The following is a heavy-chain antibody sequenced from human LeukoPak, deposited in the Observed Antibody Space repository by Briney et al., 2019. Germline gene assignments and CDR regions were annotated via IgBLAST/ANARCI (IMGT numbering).Heavy chain of an antibody. Sequence: TSVKVSRKASGFTFTTSAVQWVRQARGQRLEWIGWIVVGIGNTKYAQKFQERGIITRDMATSTAYMELRSVRSTDTAVSYCAAGGPADYRSIYDYGMDFWGRGTTVTVSS. J-gene: IGHJ6*04. CDR1: GFTFTTSA. V-gene: IGHV1-58*01. D-gene: IGHD4-11*01. CDR3: AAGGPADYRSIYDYGMDF. CDR2: IVVGIGNT.